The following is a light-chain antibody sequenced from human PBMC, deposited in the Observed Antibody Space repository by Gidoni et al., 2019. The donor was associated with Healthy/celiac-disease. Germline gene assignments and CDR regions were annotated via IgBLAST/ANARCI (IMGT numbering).Light chain of an antibody. CDR2: EVS. J-gene: IGLJ1*01. CDR3: SSYTSSSTLYV. V-gene: IGLV2-14*01. Sequence: QSALPPPASVSGSPGQSITISCTGTSSDVGGYNYVSWYQQHPGKAPKLMLYEVSNRPSGVSNRFSGSKSGNTASLTISGLQAEDEADYYCSSYTSSSTLYVFGTGTKVTVL. CDR1: SSDVGGYNY.